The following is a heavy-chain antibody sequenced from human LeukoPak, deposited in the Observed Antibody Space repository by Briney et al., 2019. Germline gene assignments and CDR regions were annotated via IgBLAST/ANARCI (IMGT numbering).Heavy chain of an antibody. CDR2: ISSSGSTI. V-gene: IGHV3-11*01. CDR1: GFTFSDYY. J-gene: IGHJ4*02. D-gene: IGHD6-13*01. CDR3: ARIGSSSWLVFDY. Sequence: GGSLRLSCAASGFTFSDYYMSWIRQAPGKGLEWVSYISSSGSTIYYADSLKGRFTITRDNAKNSLYLQMNSLRAEDTAVYYCARIGSSSWLVFDYWGQGTLVTVSS.